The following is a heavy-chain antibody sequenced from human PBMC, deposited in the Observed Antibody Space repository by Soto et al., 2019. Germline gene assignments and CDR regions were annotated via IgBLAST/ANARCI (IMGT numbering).Heavy chain of an antibody. CDR1: GFTFSSYA. CDR2: ISYDGSNK. V-gene: IGHV3-30-3*01. D-gene: IGHD5-12*01. CDR3: ARGWVEMATITPY. J-gene: IGHJ4*02. Sequence: GGSLRLSCAASGFTFSSYAMHWVRQAPGKGLEWVAVISYDGSNKYYADSVKGRFTISRDNSKNTLYLQMNSLRAEDTAVYYCARGWVEMATITPYWGQGTLVTVSS.